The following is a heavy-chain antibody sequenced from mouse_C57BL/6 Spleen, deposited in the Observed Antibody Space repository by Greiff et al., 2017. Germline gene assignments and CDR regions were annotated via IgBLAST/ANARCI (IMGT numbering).Heavy chain of an antibody. CDR2: ISYSGST. Sequence: EVQLQESGPGMVKPSQSLSLTCTVTGYSITSGYDWHWIRHFPGNKLEWMGYISYSGSTNYNPSLKSRISITHDTSKNHFFLKLNSVTTEDTATYYCARDASGSSGYFDVWGTGTTVTVAS. CDR3: ARDASGSSGYFDV. J-gene: IGHJ1*03. V-gene: IGHV3-1*01. D-gene: IGHD1-1*01. CDR1: GYSITSGYD.